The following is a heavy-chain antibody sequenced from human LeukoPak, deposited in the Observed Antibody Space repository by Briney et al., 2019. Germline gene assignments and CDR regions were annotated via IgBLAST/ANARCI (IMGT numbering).Heavy chain of an antibody. J-gene: IGHJ4*02. Sequence: PSETLSLTYAVSGGSISSSNWWSWVRQPPGKGLEWIGEIYHSGSTNYNPSLKSRVTISVDKSKNQFSLKLSSVTAADTAVYYCARGPSGSYGRVFDYWGQGTLVTVSS. CDR2: IYHSGST. V-gene: IGHV4-4*02. CDR1: GGSISSSNW. D-gene: IGHD1-26*01. CDR3: ARGPSGSYGRVFDY.